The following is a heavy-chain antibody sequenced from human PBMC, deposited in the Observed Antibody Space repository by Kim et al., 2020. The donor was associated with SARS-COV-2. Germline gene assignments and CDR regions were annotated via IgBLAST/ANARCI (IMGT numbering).Heavy chain of an antibody. Sequence: SQTLSLTCAISGDSVSSNSAAWNWIRQSPSRGLEWLGRTYYRSKWYNDYAVSVKSRITINPDTSKNQFSLQLNSVTPEDTAVYYCARDRGSSGWYRVVVDLWGRGTLVTVSS. D-gene: IGHD6-19*01. V-gene: IGHV6-1*01. CDR3: ARDRGSSGWYRVVVDL. CDR1: GDSVSSNSAA. J-gene: IGHJ2*01. CDR2: TYYRSKWYN.